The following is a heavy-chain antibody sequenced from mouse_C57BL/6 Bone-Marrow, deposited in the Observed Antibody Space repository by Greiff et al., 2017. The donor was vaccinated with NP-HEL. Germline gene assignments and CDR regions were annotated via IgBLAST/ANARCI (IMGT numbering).Heavy chain of an antibody. J-gene: IGHJ3*01. V-gene: IGHV5-6*01. CDR1: GFTFSSYG. D-gene: IGHD4-1*01. Sequence: EVQLQQSGGDLVKPGGSLKLSCAASGFTFSSYGMSWVRQTPDKRLEWVATISSGGSYTYYPDSVKGRFTISRDNAKNTLYLQMSSLKSEDTAMYYCARPNWAWFAYWGQGTLVTVSA. CDR3: ARPNWAWFAY. CDR2: ISSGGSYT.